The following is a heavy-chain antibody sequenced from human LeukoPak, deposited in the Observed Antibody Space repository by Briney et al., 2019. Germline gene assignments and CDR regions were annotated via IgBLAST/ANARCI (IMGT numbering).Heavy chain of an antibody. CDR2: INPNSGGT. CDR3: ARGYCSGGSCYQKTNFDS. CDR1: GYTFIAYY. J-gene: IGHJ4*02. V-gene: IGHV1-2*02. Sequence: GESLKVSCKASGYTFIAYYMHWVRQAPGQGLEWMGWINPNSGGTNYAQEFQGRVTMTRDTSINTAYMELSRLRSDDTAVYYCARGYCSGGSCYQKTNFDSWGQGTLVTVSS. D-gene: IGHD2-15*01.